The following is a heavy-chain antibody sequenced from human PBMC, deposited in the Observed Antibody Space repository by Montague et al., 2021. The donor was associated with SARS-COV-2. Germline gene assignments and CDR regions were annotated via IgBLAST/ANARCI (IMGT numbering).Heavy chain of an antibody. CDR1: GGSISNSSYY. D-gene: IGHD3-10*01. V-gene: IGHV4-39*01. CDR3: ARREDYYGSGSYPN. J-gene: IGHJ4*02. CDR2: IYYSGST. Sequence: SETLSLTCTVSGGSISNSSYYWGWIRQPPGKGLEWIGSIYYSGSTYYNPSLKSRITISVDTSQNPFSLKLSSVTDADTAVYYCARREDYYGSGSYPNWGQGTLVTVSS.